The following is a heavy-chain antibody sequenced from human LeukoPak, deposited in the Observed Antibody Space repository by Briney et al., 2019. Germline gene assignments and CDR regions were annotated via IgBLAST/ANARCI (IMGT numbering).Heavy chain of an antibody. J-gene: IGHJ4*02. D-gene: IGHD7-27*01. Sequence: QPGGSLRLSCGASGFTFSSFGMSWVRQAPGKGLEWVSAISGNGGRTYYVDSVKGRFAISRDNSKNTLYLQMYILRAEDTAIYYCAKDLNWALDYWGQGTLVTVSS. CDR2: ISGNGGRT. CDR3: AKDLNWALDY. V-gene: IGHV3-23*01. CDR1: GFTFSSFG.